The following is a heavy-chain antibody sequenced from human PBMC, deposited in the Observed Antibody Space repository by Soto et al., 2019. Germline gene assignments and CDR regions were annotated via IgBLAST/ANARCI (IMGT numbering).Heavy chain of an antibody. CDR3: AREVRSPKRVIRWFDP. CDR1: GGSISSGDYY. CDR2: IHYSGST. D-gene: IGHD4-17*01. J-gene: IGHJ5*02. V-gene: IGHV4-30-4*01. Sequence: SETLSLTCTVSGGSISSGDYYWSWIRQPPGKGLEWIGYIHYSGSTYYNPSLKSRVTISVDTSKNQFSLKLSSVTAADTAVYYCAREVRSPKRVIRWFDPWGQGTVVTVYS.